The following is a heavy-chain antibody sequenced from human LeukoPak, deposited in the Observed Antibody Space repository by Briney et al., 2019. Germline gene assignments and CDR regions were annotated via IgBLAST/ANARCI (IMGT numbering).Heavy chain of an antibody. D-gene: IGHD5-24*01. V-gene: IGHV3-30*02. CDR2: IRYVGSNK. J-gene: IGHJ4*02. CDR3: AKGLSRDGYNYFDY. CDR1: GYTFSNYA. Sequence: VRSLRLSCAASGYTFSNYAMHWVRHAPGKGLERVSFIRYVGSNKNYVDSAKGRFTISRDNSKNTVDLEMNSLRAEETAVYYCAKGLSRDGYNYFDYWGQGTLVSVSS.